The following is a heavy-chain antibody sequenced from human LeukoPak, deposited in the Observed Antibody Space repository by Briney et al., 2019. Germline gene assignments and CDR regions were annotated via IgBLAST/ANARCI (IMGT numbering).Heavy chain of an antibody. Sequence: ASVKVSCKASGYTFTSYDINWVRQATGQGLEWMGWMNPNSGNTGYAQKFQGRVTITRNTSISTAYMELSSLGSEDTAVYYCARGRGSGWKGGFDYWGQGTLVTVSS. CDR2: MNPNSGNT. D-gene: IGHD6-19*01. CDR1: GYTFTSYD. V-gene: IGHV1-8*03. J-gene: IGHJ4*02. CDR3: ARGRGSGWKGGFDY.